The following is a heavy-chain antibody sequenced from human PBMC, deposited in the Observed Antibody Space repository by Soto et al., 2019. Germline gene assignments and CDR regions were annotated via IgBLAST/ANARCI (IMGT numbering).Heavy chain of an antibody. V-gene: IGHV1-69*01. CDR2: INPMFIEP. Sequence: QMRLVQSGAEVKKTGSSVKVSCKASGDTFSNFAFSWVRRAPGQGLEWMGGINPMFIEPDYAQKFRDRITIVADESTSTVYLELRSLRSDDTGVYFCSRDGGLLTASWHYDLWGPGTLVTVSS. J-gene: IGHJ2*01. CDR3: SRDGGLLTASWHYDL. D-gene: IGHD2-15*01. CDR1: GDTFSNFA.